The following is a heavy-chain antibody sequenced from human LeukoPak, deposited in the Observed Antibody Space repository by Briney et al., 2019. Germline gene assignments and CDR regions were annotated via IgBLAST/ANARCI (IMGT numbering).Heavy chain of an antibody. CDR3: ARSLNERQVPRYFDY. V-gene: IGHV5-51*01. Sequence: GESLKISCKGSGYRFPIYWIGWVRQMPGKGLEWMGIIYPGDSDTRYRPSFQGQVTISADKSISTAYLQWSSLKASDTAMYYCARSLNERQVPRYFDYWGQGTLVTVSS. J-gene: IGHJ4*02. CDR2: IYPGDSDT. D-gene: IGHD1-1*01. CDR1: GYRFPIYW.